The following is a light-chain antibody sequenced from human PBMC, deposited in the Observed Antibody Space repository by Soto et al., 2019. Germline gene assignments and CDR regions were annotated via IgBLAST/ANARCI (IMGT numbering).Light chain of an antibody. Sequence: DIQMTQSPSSLSASVGDRVTITCRASQSTSSYLNWYQQKPGKAPTLLIYAASSLQSGVPSTFSGSGSWTDLTLTISSLQPEEFASCYCQQRYCTPYSFGQGTEIEIK. J-gene: IGKJ2*01. V-gene: IGKV1-39*01. CDR1: QSTSSY. CDR2: AAS. CDR3: QQRYCTPYS.